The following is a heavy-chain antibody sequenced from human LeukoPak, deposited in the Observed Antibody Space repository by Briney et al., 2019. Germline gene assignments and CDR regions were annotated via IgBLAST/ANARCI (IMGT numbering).Heavy chain of an antibody. Sequence: GASLRLSCAASGFTFSNYAMSWVRQAPGKGLEWVSAIVGSGGSTYYADSVKGRFTISRDNPKNTLYLRMNSLRAEDTAVYYCAKWGDYDILTGYYDSDYWGQGTLVTVSS. CDR1: GFTFSNYA. D-gene: IGHD3-9*01. V-gene: IGHV3-23*01. CDR2: IVGSGGST. CDR3: AKWGDYDILTGYYDSDY. J-gene: IGHJ4*02.